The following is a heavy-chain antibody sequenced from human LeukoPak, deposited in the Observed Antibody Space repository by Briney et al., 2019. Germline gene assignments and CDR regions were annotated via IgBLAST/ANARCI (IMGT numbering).Heavy chain of an antibody. CDR3: ARRRSSSWYGY. CDR2: IYYSGST. D-gene: IGHD6-13*01. V-gene: IGHV4-39*01. Sequence: SETLSLTCTVSGGSISSSSYYWGWIRQPPGKGLVWIGSIYYSGSTYYNPSLKSRVTISVDTSKNQFSLKLSSVTAADTAVYYCARRRSSSWYGYWGQGTLVTVSS. J-gene: IGHJ4*02. CDR1: GGSISSSSYY.